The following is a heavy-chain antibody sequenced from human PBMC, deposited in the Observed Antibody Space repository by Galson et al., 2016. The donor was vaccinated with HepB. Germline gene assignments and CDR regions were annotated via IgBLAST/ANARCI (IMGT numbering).Heavy chain of an antibody. CDR3: ARKAYSSGGRGDWFDP. J-gene: IGHJ5*02. Sequence: SETLSLTCNVSGGSISSFYWSWIRQPPGKGLEWIGYIYSSGTTKYNPSLKSRVTISVDTSKNYFSLKLNSVTAADTAVYYCARKAYSSGGRGDWFDPWGQGTLVTVSS. D-gene: IGHD3-22*01. CDR2: IYSSGTT. CDR1: GGSISSFY. V-gene: IGHV4-59*01.